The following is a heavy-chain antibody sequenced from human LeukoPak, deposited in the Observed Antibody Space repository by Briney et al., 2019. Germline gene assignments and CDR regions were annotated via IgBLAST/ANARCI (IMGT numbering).Heavy chain of an antibody. V-gene: IGHV4-59*01. J-gene: IGHJ6*02. Sequence: SETLSLTCTVSGGSISSYYWSWIRQPPGKGLEWIGYIPYSCSPNYHPSLKSRVTISVDTSKNQFSLKLSSVTAADTAVYYCARGLEQQLAYGMDVWGQGTTVTVS. CDR3: ARGLEQQLAYGMDV. CDR1: GGSISSYY. CDR2: IPYSCSP. D-gene: IGHD6-13*01.